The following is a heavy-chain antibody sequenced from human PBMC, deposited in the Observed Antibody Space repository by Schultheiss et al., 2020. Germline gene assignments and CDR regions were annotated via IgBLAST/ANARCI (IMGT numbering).Heavy chain of an antibody. CDR3: ARGGSSWYLVGYYYYGMDV. D-gene: IGHD6-13*01. J-gene: IGHJ6*04. Sequence: GSLRLSCTVSGGSISSGGYYWGWIRQPPGKGLGWIGSIYYSGSTYYNPSLKSRVTISVDTSKNQFSLKLSSVTAADTAVYYCARGGSSWYLVGYYYYGMDVWGKGTTVTVSS. CDR1: GGSISSGGYY. CDR2: IYYSGST. V-gene: IGHV4-39*07.